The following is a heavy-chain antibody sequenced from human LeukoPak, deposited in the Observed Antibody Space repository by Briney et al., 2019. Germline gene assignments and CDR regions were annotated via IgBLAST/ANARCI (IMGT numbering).Heavy chain of an antibody. D-gene: IGHD5-12*01. CDR3: AKENSGYDLLFQLEFDP. CDR2: ISYDGSNK. J-gene: IGHJ5*02. Sequence: PGRSLRLSCAASGFTFSSYGMHWVRQAPGKGLEWVAVISYDGSNKYYADSVKGRFTISRDNSKNTLYLQMNSLRAEDTAVYYCAKENSGYDLLFQLEFDPWGQGTLVTVSS. V-gene: IGHV3-30*18. CDR1: GFTFSSYG.